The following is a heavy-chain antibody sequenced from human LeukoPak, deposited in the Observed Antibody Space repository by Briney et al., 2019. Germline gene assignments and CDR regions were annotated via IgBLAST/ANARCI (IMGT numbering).Heavy chain of an antibody. V-gene: IGHV3-33*08. CDR3: ARGIRRWYYFDY. Sequence: GGSLRLSCAASGFTFSDYYMSWIRQAPGKGLEWVAVIWYDGSNKNYADSVKGRFTISRDNSKNTLYLQMNSLRAEDTAVYYYARGIRRWYYFDYWGQGTLVTVSS. CDR2: IWYDGSNK. D-gene: IGHD3-3*02. J-gene: IGHJ4*02. CDR1: GFTFSDYY.